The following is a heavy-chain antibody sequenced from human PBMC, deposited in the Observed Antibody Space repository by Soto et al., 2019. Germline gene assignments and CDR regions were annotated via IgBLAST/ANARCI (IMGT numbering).Heavy chain of an antibody. CDR3: AKVRGDAFDI. CDR2: ISWNSGSI. CDR1: GFTFDDYA. V-gene: IGHV3-9*03. Sequence: VQLVQSGGGLEQPGRSLRLSCAASGFTFDDYAMHWVRQAPGKGLEWVSGISWNSGSIGYADSVKGRFIISRDNAKNSLYLQMNSLRPEDMALYYCAKVRGDAFDIWGQGTMVSVSS. J-gene: IGHJ3*02.